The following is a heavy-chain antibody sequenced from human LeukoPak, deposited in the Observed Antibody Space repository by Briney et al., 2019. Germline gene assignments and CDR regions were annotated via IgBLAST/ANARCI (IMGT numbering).Heavy chain of an antibody. J-gene: IGHJ4*02. CDR1: GGSISSYY. Sequence: PSETLSLTCTVSGGSISSYYWSWIRHPPGKGLEWIGYIYYTGSTTYNPSLKSRLTISVDTSKNQFSLRLNSVTAADTAVYYCACTLASGTYIYWAQGTLVTVSS. CDR3: ACTLASGTYIY. V-gene: IGHV4-59*08. CDR2: IYYTGST. D-gene: IGHD3-10*01.